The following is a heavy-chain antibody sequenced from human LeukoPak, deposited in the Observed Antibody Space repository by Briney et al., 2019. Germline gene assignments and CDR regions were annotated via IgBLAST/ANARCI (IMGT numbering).Heavy chain of an antibody. J-gene: IGHJ4*02. CDR2: IYSGGKT. CDR3: ARATHDFGDYNDY. CDR1: GFTISSND. V-gene: IGHV3-53*01. Sequence: PGGSLRLSCAASGFTISSNDMSWVRQAPGKGLEWVSIIYSGGKTFYADSVKGRFTISRDNSKNTLYLQMVSVRPGDTAVYYCARATHDFGDYNDYWGQGTLVTVSS. D-gene: IGHD4-17*01.